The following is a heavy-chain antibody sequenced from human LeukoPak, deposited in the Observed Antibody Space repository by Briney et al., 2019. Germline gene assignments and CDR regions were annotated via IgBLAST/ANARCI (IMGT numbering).Heavy chain of an antibody. V-gene: IGHV1-69*04. J-gene: IGHJ3*02. Sequence: SVKVSCKASGGTFSSYAISWVRQAPGQGLEWMGRIIPILGIANYAQKFQGRVAITADKSTSTAYMELSSLRSEDTAVYYCARGAVRDSSGYYRDAFDIWGQGTMVTVSS. CDR3: ARGAVRDSSGYYRDAFDI. CDR2: IIPILGIA. D-gene: IGHD3-22*01. CDR1: GGTFSSYA.